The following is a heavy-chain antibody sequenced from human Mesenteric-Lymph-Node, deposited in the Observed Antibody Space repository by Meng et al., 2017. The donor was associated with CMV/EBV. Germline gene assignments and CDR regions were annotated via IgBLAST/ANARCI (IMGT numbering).Heavy chain of an antibody. CDR3: ARDPPDGRGY. Sequence: SVKVSCKASGGTLNSYTISWVRQAPGQGLEWMGRIIPILGIRDYAQKFQGRVTITADKSTSTVYMELNSLISEDTAAYYCARDPPDGRGYWGQGTLVTVSS. V-gene: IGHV1-69*04. CDR2: IIPILGIR. J-gene: IGHJ4*02. CDR1: GGTLNSYT. D-gene: IGHD5-24*01.